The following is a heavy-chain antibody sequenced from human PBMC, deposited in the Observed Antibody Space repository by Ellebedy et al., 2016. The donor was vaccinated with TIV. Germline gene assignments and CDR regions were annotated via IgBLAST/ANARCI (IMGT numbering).Heavy chain of an antibody. V-gene: IGHV3-7*03. CDR3: AKEWDY. J-gene: IGHJ4*02. CDR2: IKQDGSQK. CDR1: GFTFGKYW. Sequence: GESLKISCAASGFTFGKYWMSWVRQAPGKGLEWVANIKQDGSQKYYVDSVKGRFTISRDNAKNSLFLQMNSLRAEDTAVYYCAKEWDYWGQGTLVTVSS.